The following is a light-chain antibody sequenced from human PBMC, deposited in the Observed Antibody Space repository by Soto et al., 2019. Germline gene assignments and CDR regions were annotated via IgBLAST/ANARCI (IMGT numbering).Light chain of an antibody. CDR1: QSVSSNY. J-gene: IGKJ4*01. V-gene: IGKV3-20*01. CDR2: GAS. CDR3: QQYDTSPPLT. Sequence: EIVLTQSPGTLSLSPGDRATLSCRASQSVSSNYLAWYQQKPGQAPRLLIFGASSRSTGIPDRFSGSVSGTDFTLTISRLEPEDFAVYYCQQYDTSPPLTFGGGTKVEIK.